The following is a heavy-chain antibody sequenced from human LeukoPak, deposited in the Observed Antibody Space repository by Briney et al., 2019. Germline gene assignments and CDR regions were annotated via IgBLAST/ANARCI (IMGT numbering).Heavy chain of an antibody. J-gene: IGHJ4*02. CDR3: ARGDGY. Sequence: PGGSLRLSCAASGFTFNSYSMNWVRQAPGKGLEWVSYISPGNSTKYYADSVKGRFTISRDNAKNSLYLQMNSLRAEDTAVYYCARGDGYWGQGTLVTVSS. CDR2: ISPGNSTK. V-gene: IGHV3-48*01. CDR1: GFTFNSYS.